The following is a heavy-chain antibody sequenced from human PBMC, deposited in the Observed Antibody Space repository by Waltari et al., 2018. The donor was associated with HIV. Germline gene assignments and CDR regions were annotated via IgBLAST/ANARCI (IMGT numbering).Heavy chain of an antibody. Sequence: QLQESGPGVVKPSETLSLICSISGGSITSSTYFWGWIRQPPGKGLEWVGSIYSNGKTYYNPSLNGRVTISADMFENHFSLKLESVTAADTAIYYCVRGVDKWGRGTLVAISS. CDR3: VRGVDK. CDR1: GGSITSSTYF. J-gene: IGHJ4*02. D-gene: IGHD3-3*01. V-gene: IGHV4-39*02. CDR2: IYSNGKT.